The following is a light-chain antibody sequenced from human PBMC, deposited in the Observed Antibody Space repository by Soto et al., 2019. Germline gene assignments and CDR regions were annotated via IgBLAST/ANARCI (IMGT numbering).Light chain of an antibody. J-gene: IGKJ1*01. Sequence: DIVMTQSPDSLAVSLGERATINCKSSQSILHSSNNKNYLAWYQQKPGQPPKLLIYWASTRESGVPDRFSGSGSGTDFSLTISSLQAGHAAIYYCQQYFSIPVAFGQGTKVEI. CDR2: WAS. CDR3: QQYFSIPVA. CDR1: QSILHSSNNKNY. V-gene: IGKV4-1*01.